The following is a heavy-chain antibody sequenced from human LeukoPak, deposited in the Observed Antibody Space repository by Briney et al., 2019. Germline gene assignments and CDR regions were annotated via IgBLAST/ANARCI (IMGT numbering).Heavy chain of an antibody. Sequence: PGGSLRLSCVASGFTLSDAWMSWVRQAPGRGLECVGRIRPKSEGGTTDHTEPRNDRFTVSRDDSKNTMYLEMNNLKTEDTGLYYCSQLSRGFWGQGTQVTVSS. D-gene: IGHD3-22*01. V-gene: IGHV3-15*01. CDR2: IRPKSEGGTT. CDR3: SQLSRGF. CDR1: GFTLSDAW. J-gene: IGHJ4*02.